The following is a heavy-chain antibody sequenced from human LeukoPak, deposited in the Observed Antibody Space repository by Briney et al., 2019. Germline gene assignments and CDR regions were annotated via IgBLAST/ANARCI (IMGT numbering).Heavy chain of an antibody. CDR1: GYTFIDYY. CDR2: MNPNSGKR. CDR3: AKGLRSDY. V-gene: IGHV1-8*02. Sequence: ASVKVSCKASGYTFIDYYVHWVRQAPGQGLEWMGWMNPNSGKRVYAQKFQGRVTMTTNSSINTAYMELTSLTSDDTAVYYCAKGLRSDYWGQGTLVTVSS. J-gene: IGHJ4*02. D-gene: IGHD3-16*02.